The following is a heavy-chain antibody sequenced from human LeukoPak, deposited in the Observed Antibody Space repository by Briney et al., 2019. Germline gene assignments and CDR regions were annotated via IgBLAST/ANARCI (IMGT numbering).Heavy chain of an antibody. J-gene: IGHJ3*02. V-gene: IGHV3-11*04. CDR3: ARKSAKSTGKGTYAFDI. Sequence: KPGGSLRLSCAASGFTFSDYYISWIRHAPGKGLECVSYISSSGSTMYDADSVKARFTVSRDNAKNSLYLQMNSLRDEDTAVYYCARKSAKSTGKGTYAFDIWGQGTMVTVSS. D-gene: IGHD1-14*01. CDR1: GFTFSDYY. CDR2: ISSSGSTM.